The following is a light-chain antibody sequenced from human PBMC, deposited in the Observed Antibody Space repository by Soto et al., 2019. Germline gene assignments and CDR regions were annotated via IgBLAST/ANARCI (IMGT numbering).Light chain of an antibody. V-gene: IGKV1-39*01. CDR1: QSISSY. Sequence: DIQMTQSPSSLSASVGDRVTLTCRASQSISSYLNWYQQKPGKAPKILIYAASSLQSGVPSRFSGSGSGTDFTLTISSLQPEDFATYYCQQSYSTPPTFGQGTKVDIK. J-gene: IGKJ1*01. CDR3: QQSYSTPPT. CDR2: AAS.